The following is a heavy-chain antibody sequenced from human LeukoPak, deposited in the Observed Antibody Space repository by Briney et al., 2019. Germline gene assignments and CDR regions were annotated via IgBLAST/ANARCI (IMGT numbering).Heavy chain of an antibody. V-gene: IGHV3-74*01. D-gene: IGHD4-17*01. CDR1: GFTLNKYW. CDR2: ITGDGSDI. CDR3: ARDAYTTTSNWLDP. Sequence: PGRSLRLSCEASGFTLNKYWMHWVRQAPGKGLVWVSRITGDGSDIAYADSVKGRFTVSRDDAKNILFLQMTSLRVEDTAIYYCARDAYTTTSNWLDPWGQGTLVTVSS. J-gene: IGHJ5*02.